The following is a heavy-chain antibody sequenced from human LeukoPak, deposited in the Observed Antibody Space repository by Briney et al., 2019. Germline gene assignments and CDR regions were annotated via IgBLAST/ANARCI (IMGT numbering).Heavy chain of an antibody. CDR1: GGSISSYY. V-gene: IGHV4-4*09. CDR3: ARQTEYYDFWSGSHYYYMEV. Sequence: PSETLSLTCTVSGGSISSYYWSWIRQPPGKGLEWIGYIYTSGSTNYNPSLKSRVTISVDTSKNQFSLKLSSVTAADTAVYYCARQTEYYDFWSGSHYYYMEVWGKGTTVTVSS. CDR2: IYTSGST. D-gene: IGHD3-3*01. J-gene: IGHJ6*03.